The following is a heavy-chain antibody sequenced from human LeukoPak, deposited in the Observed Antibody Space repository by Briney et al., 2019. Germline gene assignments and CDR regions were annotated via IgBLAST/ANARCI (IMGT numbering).Heavy chain of an antibody. CDR2: INHSGST. CDR1: GGSFSGYY. CDR3: ARETSGSNDAFDI. D-gene: IGHD1-26*01. Sequence: SETLSLTCAVYGGSFSGYYWTWVRQPPGKGLEWIGEINHSGSTNYNPSLKSRVTISVDTSKNQFSLKLSFVTAADTAVYYCARETSGSNDAFDIWGQGTMVTVSS. J-gene: IGHJ3*02. V-gene: IGHV4-34*01.